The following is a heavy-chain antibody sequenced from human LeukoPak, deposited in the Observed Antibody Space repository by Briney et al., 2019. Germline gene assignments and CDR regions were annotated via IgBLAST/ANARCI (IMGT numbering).Heavy chain of an antibody. J-gene: IGHJ5*02. D-gene: IGHD6-13*01. CDR3: ARGTQQLAANWFDP. CDR2: ISGSGGST. Sequence: GGSLRLSCAASGFTFSSYGMSWVRQAPGKGLEWVSAISGSGGSTYYADSVKGRFTISRDNAKNSLYLQMNSLRAEDTAVYYCARGTQQLAANWFDPWGQGTLVTVSS. V-gene: IGHV3-23*01. CDR1: GFTFSSYG.